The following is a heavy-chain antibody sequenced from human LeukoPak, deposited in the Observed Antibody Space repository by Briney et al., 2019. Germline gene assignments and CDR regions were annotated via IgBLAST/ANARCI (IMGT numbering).Heavy chain of an antibody. CDR2: ISGRSSTK. J-gene: IGHJ4*02. D-gene: IGHD3-10*01. Sequence: PGGSLRLSCAASGFTFSSYSMNWVRQAPGKRLEWVSYISGRSSTKYYADSVKGRFTISRDNAENSLYLQMNSLRVEDTAVYYCARVRLDSGTYSLYYWGQGTLVTVSS. CDR1: GFTFSSYS. CDR3: ARVRLDSGTYSLYY. V-gene: IGHV3-48*01.